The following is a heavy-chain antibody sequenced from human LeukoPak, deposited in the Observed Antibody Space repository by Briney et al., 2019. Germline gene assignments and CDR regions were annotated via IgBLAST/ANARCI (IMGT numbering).Heavy chain of an antibody. D-gene: IGHD3-3*01. V-gene: IGHV3-49*04. Sequence: GGSLRLSCTASGFTFGDYAMSWVRQAPGKGLEWVGFIRSKVYGGTTEYAASVKVRFTISRDDSKIIAYLQMTSLKTEEAGVYYCTRFTIVGVVDAFDIWGQGTKVTVSS. J-gene: IGHJ3*02. CDR2: IRSKVYGGTT. CDR3: TRFTIVGVVDAFDI. CDR1: GFTFGDYA.